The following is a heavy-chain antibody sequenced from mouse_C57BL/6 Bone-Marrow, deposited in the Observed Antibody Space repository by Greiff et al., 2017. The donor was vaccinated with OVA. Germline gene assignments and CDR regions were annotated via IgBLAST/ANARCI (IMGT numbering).Heavy chain of an antibody. Sequence: EVKLVESEGGLVQPGSSMKLSCTASGFTFSDYYMAWVRQVPEKGLEWVANINYDGSSTYYLDSLKSRFIISRDNAKNILYLQMSSLKSEDTATYYCARDTYYGSADVDYYAMDYWGQGTSVTVSS. CDR3: ARDTYYGSADVDYYAMDY. CDR2: INYDGSST. D-gene: IGHD1-1*01. V-gene: IGHV5-16*01. J-gene: IGHJ4*01. CDR1: GFTFSDYY.